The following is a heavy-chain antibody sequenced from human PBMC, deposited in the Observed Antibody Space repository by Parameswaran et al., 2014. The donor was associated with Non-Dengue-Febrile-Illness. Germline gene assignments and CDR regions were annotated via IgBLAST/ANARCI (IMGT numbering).Heavy chain of an antibody. CDR3: GRRRIVSDGVKQDPFDY. J-gene: IGHJ4*02. Sequence: RWIRQPPGKGLEWIGEIIHSGNTNYNPSLKSRVTLSVDTSNNHFSLRLTSVTAADTAMYFCGRRRIVSDGVKQDPFDYWGQGTLVTVSS. CDR2: IIHSGNT. V-gene: IGHV4-34*12. D-gene: IGHD2/OR15-2a*01.